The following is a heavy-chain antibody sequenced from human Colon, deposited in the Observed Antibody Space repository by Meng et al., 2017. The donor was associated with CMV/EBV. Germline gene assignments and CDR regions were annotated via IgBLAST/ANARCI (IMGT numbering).Heavy chain of an antibody. CDR3: AGGSYQAWELLHY. CDR2: IRHSGSTSY. Sequence: QVQLQQWAAVLFQPSGTPSLPCAVYGGSFSEYYWSWIRHPPGRGLEWIGEIRHSGSTSYSYNSSLKSRVTISIDTSKNQFSLELTSVTAADTAVYYCAGGSYQAWELLHYWGQGTLVTVPQ. CDR1: GGSFSEYY. J-gene: IGHJ4*02. V-gene: IGHV4-34*01. D-gene: IGHD1-26*01.